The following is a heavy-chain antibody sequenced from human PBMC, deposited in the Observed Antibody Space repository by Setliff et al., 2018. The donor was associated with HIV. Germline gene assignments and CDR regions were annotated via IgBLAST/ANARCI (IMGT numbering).Heavy chain of an antibody. V-gene: IGHV4-4*08. J-gene: IGHJ3*01. CDR2: IYSGCST. CDR3: ARVRSYGSAYDAFDV. D-gene: IGHD3-10*01. CDR1: GGSIGGYY. Sequence: SETLSLTCTVSGGSIGGYYWSWIRQPPGTGLEWLGCIYSGCSTNYNPSLESRVTISLDTSKNQFSLRLTSVTAADTAVYYCARVRSYGSAYDAFDVWGPGTMVTVS.